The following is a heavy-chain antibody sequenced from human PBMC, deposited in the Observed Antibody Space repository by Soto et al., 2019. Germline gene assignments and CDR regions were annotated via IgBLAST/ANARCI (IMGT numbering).Heavy chain of an antibody. Sequence: QVQLQQWGAGPLRPLETLSLTCGVSGGSFSGYYWAWIRQSPGQGLEWIGEINDRGSINYNPSLTSRVSISVDTSKNHYALTLRSVTAADTAVYYGARESNDILTGPPWVWYFDLWGRGTLVTVSS. J-gene: IGHJ2*01. V-gene: IGHV4-34*01. D-gene: IGHD3-9*01. CDR2: INDRGSI. CDR3: ARESNDILTGPPWVWYFDL. CDR1: GGSFSGYY.